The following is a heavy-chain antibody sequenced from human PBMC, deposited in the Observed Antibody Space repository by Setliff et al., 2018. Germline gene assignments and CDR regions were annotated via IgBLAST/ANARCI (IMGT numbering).Heavy chain of an antibody. Sequence: ASVKVSCKASGYTLSKYYMHWVRQAPGQGLEWMGIINPSGGLTKYAQKFQGRVTMTSDTSTNTVYLEVISLRSEDTAVYFCARDRFYNSWSGTSITAPHDAFDIWGQGTMVTVSS. CDR2: INPSGGLT. J-gene: IGHJ3*02. CDR3: ARDRFYNSWSGTSITAPHDAFDI. CDR1: GYTLSKYY. D-gene: IGHD3-3*01. V-gene: IGHV1-46*03.